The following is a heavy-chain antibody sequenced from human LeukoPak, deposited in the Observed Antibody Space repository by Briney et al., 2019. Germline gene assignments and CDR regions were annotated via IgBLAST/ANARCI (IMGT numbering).Heavy chain of an antibody. Sequence: ASVTVSCKASGYTITSYGISWVRQAPGQGLEWMGWISAYNGNTNYAQKLQGRVTMTTDTSTSTAYMELRSLRSDDTAVYYCARALGNYYDSSGYYLHFDYWGQGTLVTVSS. CDR3: ARALGNYYDSSGYYLHFDY. CDR1: GYTITSYG. D-gene: IGHD3-22*01. V-gene: IGHV1-18*01. J-gene: IGHJ4*02. CDR2: ISAYNGNT.